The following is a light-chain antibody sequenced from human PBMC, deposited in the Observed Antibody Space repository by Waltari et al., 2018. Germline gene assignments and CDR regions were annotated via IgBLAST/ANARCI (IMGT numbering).Light chain of an antibody. CDR1: QRITNW. Sequence: DIQMTQSPSTLSASVGDRVTITCRASQRITNWLAWYQQKPGMAPKLLIEGVSTLESGVPSRFSGSGSGAEFTLTLSSLQPDDFATYYCQYYNNYELTFGGGTKVEIK. J-gene: IGKJ4*01. CDR3: QYYNNYELT. V-gene: IGKV1-5*03. CDR2: GVS.